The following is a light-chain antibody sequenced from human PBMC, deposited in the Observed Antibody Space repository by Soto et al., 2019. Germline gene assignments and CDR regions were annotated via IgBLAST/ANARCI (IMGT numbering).Light chain of an antibody. Sequence: EMVMTQSPAILSVSPGESARLSCRASQSVKSNYLAWYQQHPGQPPRLLIYGISTRATGIPARFSGSGSGTEFSLTISSLQSEDFAVYYCQQYSKWPITFGQGTRLEIK. CDR2: GIS. CDR1: QSVKSN. J-gene: IGKJ5*01. V-gene: IGKV3-15*01. CDR3: QQYSKWPIT.